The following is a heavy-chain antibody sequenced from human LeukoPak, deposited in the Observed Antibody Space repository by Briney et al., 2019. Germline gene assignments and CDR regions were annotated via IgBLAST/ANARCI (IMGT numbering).Heavy chain of an antibody. V-gene: IGHV4-38-2*02. J-gene: IGHJ5*02. CDR2: IYHGGST. D-gene: IGHD3-9*01. CDR3: ARKRDYDILTGYYQSNWFDP. Sequence: SETLSLTCTVSGYSISSGYSWGWIRQPPGEGLEWIASIYHGGSTYYNPSLKSRVIISVDTSKNQSSLKLSSVTAADTAVYYCARKRDYDILTGYYQSNWFDPWGQGTLVTVSS. CDR1: GYSISSGYS.